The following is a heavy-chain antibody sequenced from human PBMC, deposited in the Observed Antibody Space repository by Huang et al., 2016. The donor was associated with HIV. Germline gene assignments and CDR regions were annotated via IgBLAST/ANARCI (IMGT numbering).Heavy chain of an antibody. Sequence: QVQLQESGPGLVKPSQTLSVTCTVSGGSVSSGGYYWSWVRQPPGKGLEWIGYIYDSGSTYYSPSLNGRVTISLDTSKNQFSLRLRSVTAADTAIYYCAREGDYYGSGTIADSWGQGTLVTVSS. CDR1: GGSVSSGGYY. D-gene: IGHD3-10*01. CDR2: IYDSGST. CDR3: AREGDYYGSGTIADS. V-gene: IGHV4-30-4*08. J-gene: IGHJ5*01.